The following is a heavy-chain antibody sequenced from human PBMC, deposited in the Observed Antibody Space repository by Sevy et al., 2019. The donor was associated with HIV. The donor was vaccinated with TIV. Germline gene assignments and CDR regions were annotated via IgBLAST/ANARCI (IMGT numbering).Heavy chain of an antibody. CDR3: TTGFSFYVILTSLHEIDY. CDR2: FKSRRDGGVI. CDR1: GFTFSDAW. J-gene: IGHJ4*02. Sequence: GGSLRLSCSGSGFTFSDAWMSWVRQAPGKGLEWVARFKSRRDGGVIDYAATVEGRFVIWRDASKNTPYMQMNSLKIEGIAVYFCTTGFSFYVILTSLHEIDYWGPGTLVTVSS. V-gene: IGHV3-15*01. D-gene: IGHD3-9*01.